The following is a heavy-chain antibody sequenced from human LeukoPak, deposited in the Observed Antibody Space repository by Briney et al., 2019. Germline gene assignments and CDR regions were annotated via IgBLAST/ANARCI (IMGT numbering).Heavy chain of an antibody. CDR2: ISPNNGNT. CDR1: GGTFSSYA. CDR3: ARDRDSSGWHVADY. J-gene: IGHJ4*02. D-gene: IGHD6-19*01. V-gene: IGHV1-18*01. Sequence: ASVKVSCKASGGTFSSYAISWVRQAPGQGLEWMGWISPNNGNTNYAQKFQGRVTMTTDTPTSTAYMEMRSLRSDDTAAYYCARDRDSSGWHVADYWGQGTLVTVSS.